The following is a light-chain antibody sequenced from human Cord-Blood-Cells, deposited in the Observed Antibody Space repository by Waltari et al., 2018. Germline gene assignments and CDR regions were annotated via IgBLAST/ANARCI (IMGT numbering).Light chain of an antibody. CDR3: QQYYSTPYT. V-gene: IGKV1-NL1*01. Sequence: DIQMTQSPSSLVASVGVRVTITCRASQGINNSLAWYQQKPGKAPKLLLYAASRLESGVPSRFSGSGSGTDYTLTISSLQPEDFATYYCQQYYSTPYTFGQGTKLEIK. J-gene: IGKJ2*01. CDR1: QGINNS. CDR2: AAS.